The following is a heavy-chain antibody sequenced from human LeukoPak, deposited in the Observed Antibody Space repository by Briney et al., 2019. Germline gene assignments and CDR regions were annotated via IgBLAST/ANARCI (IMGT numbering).Heavy chain of an antibody. Sequence: PGGSLRLSCAASGFTFSLHSMHWVRQAPGKGLEWVAVVSFDGTLRHSADSVKGRFTISRDNSKNTVDLHMSSLRAEDTAVYYCARDVRGRYVQDPAEPVLPTYYHSYYMDVWGKGTTVTVSS. J-gene: IGHJ6*03. CDR3: ARDVRGRYVQDPAEPVLPTYYHSYYMDV. V-gene: IGHV3-30*04. CDR1: GFTFSLHS. D-gene: IGHD3-16*01. CDR2: VSFDGTLR.